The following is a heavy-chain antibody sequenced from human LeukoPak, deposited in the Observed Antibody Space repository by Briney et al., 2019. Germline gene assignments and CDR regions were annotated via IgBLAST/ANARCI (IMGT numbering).Heavy chain of an antibody. D-gene: IGHD3-9*01. V-gene: IGHV4-59*08. CDR3: ASVSRHCDVLTGYYSYFDY. CDR2: IYYSGSS. CDR1: GGSINYYY. J-gene: IGHJ4*02. Sequence: SETLSLTCIVSGGSINYYYLHWIRQPPGKGLDWIGFIYYSGSSDYNHCLQSRVTISVDTSQNQFSLNLNSVTAAATAVYYCASVSRHCDVLTGYYSYFDYWGQGTLVTVSS.